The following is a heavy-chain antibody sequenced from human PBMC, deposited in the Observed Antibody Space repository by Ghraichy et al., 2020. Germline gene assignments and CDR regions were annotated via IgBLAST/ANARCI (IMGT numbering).Heavy chain of an antibody. Sequence: SETLSLTCNVSGDSITNYYWNWIRQSPGKGLEWIGYIFSSGSTKYNPSLKSRVTISRDTSKSQFSLKLTSVTAADTAVYYCATSYDYGDFMRPLPFEYWGQGSLVTVSS. D-gene: IGHD4-17*01. CDR1: GDSITNYY. CDR3: ATSYDYGDFMRPLPFEY. J-gene: IGHJ4*02. CDR2: IFSSGST. V-gene: IGHV4-4*09.